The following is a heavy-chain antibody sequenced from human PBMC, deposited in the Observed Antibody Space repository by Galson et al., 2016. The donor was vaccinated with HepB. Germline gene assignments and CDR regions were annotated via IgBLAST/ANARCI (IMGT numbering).Heavy chain of an antibody. V-gene: IGHV3-7*03. CDR2: IKKDGSEQ. CDR1: GFPFSDYW. D-gene: IGHD3-16*01. Sequence: SLRLSCAGSGFPFSDYWMTWVRQAPGKGLEWVANIKKDGSEQFYVDSVRGRFTISRDNDKNSVYLQMHSLRAEDTAIYYCAGGAGGESEYWGQGTLVTVPS. CDR3: AGGAGGESEY. J-gene: IGHJ4*02.